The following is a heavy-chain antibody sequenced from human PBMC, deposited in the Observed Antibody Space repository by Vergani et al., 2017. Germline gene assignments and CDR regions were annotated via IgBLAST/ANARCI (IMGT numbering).Heavy chain of an antibody. J-gene: IGHJ5*01. CDR3: VRGGLATIYIWFDP. Sequence: EVLLVESGGDLVQPGGSLRLSCEASGFNFQIYWMGWVRQTAEKGLEWVANIKQDGSEDYYVDSVKGRFTITRDNAKKFIYLQMNSLRADDTAVYYCVRGGLATIYIWFDPWGQGTRVTVSS. D-gene: IGHD5-24*01. CDR1: GFNFQIYW. CDR2: IKQDGSED. V-gene: IGHV3-7*01.